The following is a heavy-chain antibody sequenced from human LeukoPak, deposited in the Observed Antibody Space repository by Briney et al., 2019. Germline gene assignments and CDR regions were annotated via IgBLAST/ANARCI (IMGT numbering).Heavy chain of an antibody. Sequence: ASVKVSCKASGYTFTSYGISWVRQAPGQGLEWMGWISAYNGNTNYAQKLRCRVTMTRDTSTSTVYMELSSLRSEDTAVYYCARILTIFGVATLGYWGQGTLVTVSS. CDR3: ARILTIFGVATLGY. CDR2: ISAYNGNT. D-gene: IGHD3-3*01. V-gene: IGHV1-18*01. J-gene: IGHJ4*02. CDR1: GYTFTSYG.